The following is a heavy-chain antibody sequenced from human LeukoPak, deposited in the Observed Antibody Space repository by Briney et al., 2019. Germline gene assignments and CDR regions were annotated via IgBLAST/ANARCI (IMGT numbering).Heavy chain of an antibody. CDR1: GYTFTGYY. D-gene: IGHD5-12*01. CDR2: INPNNGGT. Sequence: ASVKVSCKASGYTFTGYYMHWVRQAPGQGLEWMGWINPNNGGTNYAQKFQGRVTMTRDTSISTAYMELSRLRSDDTAVYYCAREIRRGYSGYPGDFDYWGQGTLVTVSS. V-gene: IGHV1-2*02. CDR3: AREIRRGYSGYPGDFDY. J-gene: IGHJ4*02.